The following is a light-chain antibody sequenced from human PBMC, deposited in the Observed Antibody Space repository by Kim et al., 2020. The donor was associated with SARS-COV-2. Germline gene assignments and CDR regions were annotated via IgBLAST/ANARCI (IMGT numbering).Light chain of an antibody. CDR2: ANT. V-gene: IGLV1-40*01. CDR1: SSNIGTGYE. J-gene: IGLJ2*01. Sequence: QSVLTQPPSVSGAPGQRVTISCTGSSSNIGTGYEVHWYQQFPGTAPKLVIFANTNRPSGVPDRISGSKSGTSASLAITGLQPEDEADYYCQSYDSNLRGVVFGAGTKLTVL. CDR3: QSYDSNLRGVV.